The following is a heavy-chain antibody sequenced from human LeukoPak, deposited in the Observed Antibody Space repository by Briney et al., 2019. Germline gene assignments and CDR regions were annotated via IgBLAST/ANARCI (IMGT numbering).Heavy chain of an antibody. D-gene: IGHD3-10*01. V-gene: IGHV1-2*02. J-gene: IGHJ4*02. CDR2: INPNSGGT. CDR3: ARDKHYYGSGSYDPGDY. CDR1: GYTFTGYY. Sequence: ASVKVSCKASGYTFTGYYMHWVRQAPGQGLEWMGWINPNSGGTNYAQKFQGRVTMTRDTSISTAYMELSRLRSDDTAVYYCARDKHYYGSGSYDPGDYWGQGTLVTVSS.